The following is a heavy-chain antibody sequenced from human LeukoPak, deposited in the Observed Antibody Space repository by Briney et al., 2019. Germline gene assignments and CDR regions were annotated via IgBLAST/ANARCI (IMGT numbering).Heavy chain of an antibody. CDR2: IYTSGST. Sequence: SETLSLTCNVSGGSISSYYWSWIRQPAGKGLEWIGRIYTSGSTIYNPSLKSRVTMSADTSKNQFSLKLSSVTAADTAVYYCARDFMFRGFRSFDYWARGTGVPVS. CDR1: GGSISSYY. V-gene: IGHV4-4*07. J-gene: IGHJ4*02. D-gene: IGHD3-10*01. CDR3: ARDFMFRGFRSFDY.